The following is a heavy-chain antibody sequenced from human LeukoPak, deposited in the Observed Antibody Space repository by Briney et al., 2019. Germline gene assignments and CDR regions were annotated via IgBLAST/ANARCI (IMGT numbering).Heavy chain of an antibody. J-gene: IGHJ6*03. D-gene: IGHD3-3*02. CDR1: GFTFSSYA. Sequence: GGSLRLSCAASGFTFSSYAMSWVRQAPGKGLEWVSAISGSGGSTYYADSVKGRFTISRDNSKNTLYLQMNSLRAEDTAVYYCARDWLIFGVVKSYYYYYMDVWGKGTTVTVSS. V-gene: IGHV3-23*01. CDR2: ISGSGGST. CDR3: ARDWLIFGVVKSYYYYYMDV.